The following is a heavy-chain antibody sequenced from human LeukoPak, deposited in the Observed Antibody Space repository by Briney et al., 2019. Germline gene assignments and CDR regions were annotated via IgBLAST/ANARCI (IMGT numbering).Heavy chain of an antibody. CDR2: INGGGGNT. J-gene: IGHJ4*02. CDR3: AKRGYSYGLRKYYFDY. D-gene: IGHD5-18*01. CDR1: GFIFNSYV. V-gene: IGHV3-23*01. Sequence: GGSLRLSCAASGFIFNSYVMSWVRQAPGKGLEWVSAINGGGGNTYYADSVKGRFTISRDNSKNTLYLQMNSLRAEDTAVYYCAKRGYSYGLRKYYFDYWGQGTLVTVSS.